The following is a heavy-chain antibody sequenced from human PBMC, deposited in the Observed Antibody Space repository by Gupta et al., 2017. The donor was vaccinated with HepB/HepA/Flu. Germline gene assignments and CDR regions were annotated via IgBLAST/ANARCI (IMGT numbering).Heavy chain of an antibody. V-gene: IGHV2-5*02. Sequence: QITLKESGPTLVKTTQTLTLTCTFSGFSLSTSGVGVGWIRQPPRKALEWLAFIYWDDDKRYSPSLKSRLTITKDTSKKHVVLTMTNMDPVDTATYYCAHLTYYYDNSGYSDVFDIWGQGTMVTVSS. J-gene: IGHJ3*02. D-gene: IGHD3-22*01. CDR3: AHLTYYYDNSGYSDVFDI. CDR1: GFSLSTSGVG. CDR2: IYWDDDK.